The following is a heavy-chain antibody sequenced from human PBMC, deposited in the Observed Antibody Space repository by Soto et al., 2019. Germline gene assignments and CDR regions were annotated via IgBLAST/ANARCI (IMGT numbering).Heavy chain of an antibody. CDR2: ISGSGGST. Sequence: GGSLRLSCAASGFTFSSYAMSWVRQAPGKGLEWVSAISGSGGSTYYADSVKGRFTISRDNAKNTLFLQMNSLRVEDTAMYFCARVSSGSNYGVDVWGQGTTVTVSS. CDR3: ARVSSGSNYGVDV. CDR1: GFTFSSYA. V-gene: IGHV3-23*01. J-gene: IGHJ6*02.